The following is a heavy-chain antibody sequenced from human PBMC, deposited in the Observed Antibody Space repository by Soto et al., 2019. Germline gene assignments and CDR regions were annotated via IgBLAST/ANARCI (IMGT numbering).Heavy chain of an antibody. D-gene: IGHD3-22*01. J-gene: IGHJ4*02. CDR1: GGTFSSYA. Sequence: QVQLVQSGAEVKKPGSSVKVSCKASGGTFSSYAISWVRQAPGQGLEWMGGSIPIFGTANYAQKFQGRVTITADKPTSTAYMELSSLRSEDTAVYYCERERGYYYDSSPRYFDYWGQGTLVTVSS. V-gene: IGHV1-69*06. CDR2: SIPIFGTA. CDR3: ERERGYYYDSSPRYFDY.